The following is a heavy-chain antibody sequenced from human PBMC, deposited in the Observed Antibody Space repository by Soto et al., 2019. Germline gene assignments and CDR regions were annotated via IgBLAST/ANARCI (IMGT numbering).Heavy chain of an antibody. CDR3: ARIGTGYYYMDV. V-gene: IGHV3-74*01. J-gene: IGHJ6*03. CDR2: INSDGSRT. CDR1: GFTFSSYW. Sequence: EVQLVESGGGLVQPGGSLRLSCAASGFTFSSYWMHWVRQAPGKGLVWVSRINSDGSRTSYADSVKGRFTISRDNAKNTVYLKINILSAEDTAVYYCARIGTGYYYMDVWGKGTTAPVSS. D-gene: IGHD1-1*01.